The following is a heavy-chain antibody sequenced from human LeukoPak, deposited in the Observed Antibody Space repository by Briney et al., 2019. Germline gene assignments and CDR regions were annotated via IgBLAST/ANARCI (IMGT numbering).Heavy chain of an antibody. CDR1: GFTFTSYW. V-gene: IGHV3-7*01. J-gene: IGHJ4*02. Sequence: GGSLRLSCTASGFTFTSYWTDWVRQAPGKGLEWVANIDQDGSVKNYVGSVKGRFIISRDNTKNSLYLQINSLRAEDTAVYYCARNFGYQQFDSWGQGTLVIVSS. CDR2: IDQDGSVK. D-gene: IGHD3-16*01. CDR3: ARNFGYQQFDS.